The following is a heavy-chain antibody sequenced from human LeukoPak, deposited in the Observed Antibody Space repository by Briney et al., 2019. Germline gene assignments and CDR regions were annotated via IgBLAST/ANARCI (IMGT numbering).Heavy chain of an antibody. Sequence: SETLSLTCTVSGGSISSYYWSWIRQPPGKGLDGIGFIFYSGTTNYNPSLKSRVTISVDTSKNQFSLKLSSVTAADTAVYYCARFLRGATNALEIWGQGTMVTVSS. CDR3: ARFLRGATNALEI. CDR1: GGSISSYY. CDR2: IFYSGTT. D-gene: IGHD1-26*01. J-gene: IGHJ3*02. V-gene: IGHV4-59*01.